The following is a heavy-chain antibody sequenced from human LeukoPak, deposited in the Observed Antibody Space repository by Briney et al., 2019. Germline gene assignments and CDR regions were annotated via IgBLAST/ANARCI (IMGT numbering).Heavy chain of an antibody. CDR1: GFTFSSYG. D-gene: IGHD6-13*01. J-gene: IGHJ4*02. Sequence: GGSLRLSCAASGFTFSSYGMHWVRQAPGKGLEWVAFIRYDGSNKYYADSVKGRFTISRDNSKNTLYLQMNSLRAEDTALYYCAKDRRIATAGTNYFDYWGQGALVTVSS. V-gene: IGHV3-30*02. CDR3: AKDRRIATAGTNYFDY. CDR2: IRYDGSNK.